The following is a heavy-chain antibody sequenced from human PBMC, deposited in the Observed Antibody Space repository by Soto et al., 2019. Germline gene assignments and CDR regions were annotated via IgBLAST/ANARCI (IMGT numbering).Heavy chain of an antibody. D-gene: IGHD2-15*01. V-gene: IGHV3-33*01. J-gene: IGHJ5*02. CDR3: ARDVVTPGYRWFDP. CDR2: IWYDGSNK. Sequence: QVQLVESGGGVVQPGRSLRLSCAASGFTFSSYGMHWVRQAPGKGLEWVAVIWYDGSNKYYADSVKGRFTISRDNSKNTLYLQMNSLRAEETAVYYCARDVVTPGYRWFDPWGQGTLVTVSS. CDR1: GFTFSSYG.